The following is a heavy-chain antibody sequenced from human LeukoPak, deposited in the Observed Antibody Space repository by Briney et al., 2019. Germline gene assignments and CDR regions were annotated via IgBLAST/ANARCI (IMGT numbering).Heavy chain of an antibody. CDR3: ATAYGGNYDFWSGFDY. V-gene: IGHV1-69*05. Sequence: GASVKVSCKASGGTFSSYAISWVRQAPGQGLEWMGGIIPIFGTANYAQKFQGRVTITTDESTSTAYMELSSLRSEDTAVYYCATAYGGNYDFWSGFDYWGQGTLVTVSS. CDR2: IIPIFGTA. D-gene: IGHD3-3*01. CDR1: GGTFSSYA. J-gene: IGHJ4*02.